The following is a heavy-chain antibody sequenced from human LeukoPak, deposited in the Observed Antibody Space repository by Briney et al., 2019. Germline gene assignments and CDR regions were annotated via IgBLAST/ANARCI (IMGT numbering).Heavy chain of an antibody. CDR1: GYRFTSYW. V-gene: IGHV5-51*01. CDR3: ARHSGDSSGYYYLDDAFDI. J-gene: IGHJ3*02. Sequence: GESLKTSCKGSGYRFTSYWIGWVRPMPGKGLEWMGIIYPGDSDTRYSPSFQGQVTIPADKSISTAYLQWSSLKASDTAMYYCARHSGDSSGYYYLDDAFDIWGQETMVTVSS. D-gene: IGHD3-22*01. CDR2: IYPGDSDT.